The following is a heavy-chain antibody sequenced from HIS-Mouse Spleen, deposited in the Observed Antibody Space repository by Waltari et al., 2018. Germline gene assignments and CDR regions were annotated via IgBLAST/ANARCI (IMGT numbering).Heavy chain of an antibody. CDR3: AREIPYSSSWYDWYFDL. Sequence: QLHLQESGPGLVTPSESLSLTCPVSGGPISSSRSSSGRIRQPPGKWLEWIGSIYYSGSTYYNPSLKSRVTISVDTSKNQFSLKLSSVTAADTAVYYCAREIPYSSSWYDWYFDLWGRGTLVTVSS. V-gene: IGHV4-39*07. J-gene: IGHJ2*01. CDR2: IYYSGST. CDR1: GGPISSSRSS. D-gene: IGHD6-13*01.